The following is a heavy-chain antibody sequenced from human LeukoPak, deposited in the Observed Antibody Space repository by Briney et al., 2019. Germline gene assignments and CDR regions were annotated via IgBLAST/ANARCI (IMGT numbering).Heavy chain of an antibody. CDR2: IIPILGIA. D-gene: IGHD2-15*01. CDR1: GYTLTELS. Sequence: ASVKVSCKVSGYTLTELSMHWVRQAPGKGLEWMGRIIPILGIANYAQKFQGRVTITADKSTSTAYMELSSLRSEDTAVYYCARDWSCSGGSCYPLLFDYWGQGTLVTVSS. V-gene: IGHV1-69*04. CDR3: ARDWSCSGGSCYPLLFDY. J-gene: IGHJ4*02.